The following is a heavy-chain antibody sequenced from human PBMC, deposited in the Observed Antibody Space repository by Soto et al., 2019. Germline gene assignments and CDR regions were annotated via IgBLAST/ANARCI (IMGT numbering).Heavy chain of an antibody. CDR1: GGSFSGYY. J-gene: IGHJ6*02. Sequence: PSETLSLTCAVYGGSFSGYYWSWIRQPPGKGLEWIGEINHSGSTNYNPSLKSRVTISVDTSKNQFSLKLSSVTAADTAVYYCARGFGRVKLPKYSSRGYSYGYYYYYGMDVWGQGTTVTVSS. CDR2: INHSGST. V-gene: IGHV4-34*01. D-gene: IGHD5-18*01. CDR3: ARGFGRVKLPKYSSRGYSYGYYYYYGMDV.